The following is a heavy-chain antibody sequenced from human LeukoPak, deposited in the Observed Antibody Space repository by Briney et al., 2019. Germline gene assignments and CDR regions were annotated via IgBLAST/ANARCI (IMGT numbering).Heavy chain of an antibody. CDR3: ARGPLYSHGIFDY. V-gene: IGHV1-2*06. CDR2: INPNSSGT. Sequence: GASVKVSCKASGYTFTGYYMHWVRQAPGQGLEWMGRINPNSSGTNYAQKFQGRVTVTRDTSISTAYMELNRLTSDDTAVYYCARGPLYSHGIFDYWGQGTLVTVSS. J-gene: IGHJ4*02. CDR1: GYTFTGYY. D-gene: IGHD5-18*01.